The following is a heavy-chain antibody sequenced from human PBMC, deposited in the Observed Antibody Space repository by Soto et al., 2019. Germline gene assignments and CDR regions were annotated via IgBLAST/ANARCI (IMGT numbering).Heavy chain of an antibody. J-gene: IGHJ4*02. CDR2: IYYSGST. V-gene: IGHV4-59*08. CDR3: ARGDYNDYFDF. D-gene: IGHD4-4*01. Sequence: PSETLSLTCTVSGGSISSYYWSWIRQPPGKGLEWIGYIYYSGSTNYNPSLKSRITISVDTSKNDFSLELTSVTAADTAVYFCARGDYNDYFDFWGQGALVTVSS. CDR1: GGSISSYY.